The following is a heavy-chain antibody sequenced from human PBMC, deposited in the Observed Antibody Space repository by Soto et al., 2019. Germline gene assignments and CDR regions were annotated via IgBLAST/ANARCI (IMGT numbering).Heavy chain of an antibody. Sequence: PSETLSLTCTVSGGSISSSSYYWGWIRQPPGKGLEWIGSIYYSGSTYYNPSLKSRVTISVDTSKNQFSLKLSSVTAADTAVYYCAIHPRIAACRQVTDVKGYYYYGMDVWGQGTTVAVSS. CDR2: IYYSGST. CDR1: GGSISSSSYY. V-gene: IGHV4-39*01. D-gene: IGHD6-6*01. CDR3: AIHPRIAACRQVTDVKGYYYYGMDV. J-gene: IGHJ6*02.